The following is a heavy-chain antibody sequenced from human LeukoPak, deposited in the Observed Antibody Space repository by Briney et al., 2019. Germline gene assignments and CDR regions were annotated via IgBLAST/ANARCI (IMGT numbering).Heavy chain of an antibody. CDR3: ARVQATVTTPYFDY. D-gene: IGHD4-17*01. V-gene: IGHV1-2*02. CDR2: INLNSGGT. Sequence: ASVKVSCKTSGFTFTGYYIYWVRQAPGQGLEWVGWINLNSGGTSYAQTFQGRVTMTRDTSITTAYMELSRLGSDDTAVYYCARVQATVTTPYFDYWGQGTLVTVPS. CDR1: GFTFTGYY. J-gene: IGHJ4*02.